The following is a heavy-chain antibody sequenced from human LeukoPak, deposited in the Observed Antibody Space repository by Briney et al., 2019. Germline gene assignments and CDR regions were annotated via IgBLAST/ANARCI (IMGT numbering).Heavy chain of an antibody. V-gene: IGHV3-64*01. J-gene: IGHJ4*02. Sequence: GSLRLSCAASGFTFSSYAMHWVRQAPGKGLEHVSAISSNGGSTYYANSVKGRFTISRDNSKNTLYLQMGSLRAEDMAVYYCARDRPIDYWGQGTLVTVSS. CDR1: GFTFSSYA. CDR2: ISSNGGST. CDR3: ARDRPIDY.